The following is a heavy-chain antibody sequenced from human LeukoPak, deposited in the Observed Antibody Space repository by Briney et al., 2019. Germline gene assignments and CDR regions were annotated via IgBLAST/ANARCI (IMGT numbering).Heavy chain of an antibody. CDR2: ISSSSSYI. CDR1: GFTFSSYS. Sequence: GGSLRLSCAASGFTFSSYSMNWVRQAPGKGLEWVSSISSSSSYIYYAVSVKGRFTISRDNAKNSLYLQMNSLRAEDTAVYYCARDGGYGDYFWGQGTLVTVSS. CDR3: ARDGGYGDYF. J-gene: IGHJ4*02. V-gene: IGHV3-21*01. D-gene: IGHD4-17*01.